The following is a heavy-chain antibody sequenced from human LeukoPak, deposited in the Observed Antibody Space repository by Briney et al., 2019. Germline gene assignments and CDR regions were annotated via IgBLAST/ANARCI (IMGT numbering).Heavy chain of an antibody. V-gene: IGHV3-21*01. CDR2: ISSNSYYI. J-gene: IGHJ4*02. D-gene: IGHD2-2*02. CDR3: ARDGSRVVPAAIVDY. Sequence: GGSLRLSCAASGFTFSRYSMNWVRQAPGKGLEWVSTISSNSYYIYYADSVKGRFTISRDNAKNSLYLQMNSLRAEDTAVYYCARDGSRVVPAAIVDYWGQGTLVTVSS. CDR1: GFTFSRYS.